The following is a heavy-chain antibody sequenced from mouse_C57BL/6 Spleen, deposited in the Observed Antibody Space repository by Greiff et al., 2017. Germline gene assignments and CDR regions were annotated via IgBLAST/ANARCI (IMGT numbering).Heavy chain of an antibody. Sequence: QVQLQQPGAELVKPGASVKLSCKASGYTFTSYWMHWVKQRPGQGLEWIGMIHPNSGSTNYNEKFKSKATLTVDKSSSTAYMQLSSVTSEDSAVYYCARRGDGYDGYYFDYWGQGTTLTVSS. CDR1: GYTFTSYW. CDR2: IHPNSGST. V-gene: IGHV1-64*01. J-gene: IGHJ2*01. CDR3: ARRGDGYDGYYFDY. D-gene: IGHD2-2*01.